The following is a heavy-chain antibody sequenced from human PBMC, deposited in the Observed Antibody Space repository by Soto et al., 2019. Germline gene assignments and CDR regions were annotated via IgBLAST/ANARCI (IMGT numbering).Heavy chain of an antibody. D-gene: IGHD1-7*01. J-gene: IGHJ3*02. CDR1: GFTVSSNY. Sequence: GGSLRLSCAASGFTVSSNYMSWVRQAPGKGLEWVSVIYSGGSTYYADSVKGRFTISRDNSKNTLYLQMNSLRAEDTAVYYCARVRAHDITGPREDIWGQETMVTVS. V-gene: IGHV3-53*01. CDR3: ARVRAHDITGPREDI. CDR2: IYSGGST.